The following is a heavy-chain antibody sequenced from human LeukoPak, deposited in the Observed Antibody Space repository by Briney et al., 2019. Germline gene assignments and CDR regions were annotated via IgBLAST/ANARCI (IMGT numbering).Heavy chain of an antibody. V-gene: IGHV1-2*02. Sequence: ASVKVSCKASGYTFTGYYMLWVRQAPGHGLEWMGWINPNSGGTNYAQKFQGRVTMTRDTSISTAYMELSRLRSDDTAVYYCARLPMIVVVRSYWGQGTLVTVSS. J-gene: IGHJ4*02. D-gene: IGHD3-22*01. CDR3: ARLPMIVVVRSY. CDR1: GYTFTGYY. CDR2: INPNSGGT.